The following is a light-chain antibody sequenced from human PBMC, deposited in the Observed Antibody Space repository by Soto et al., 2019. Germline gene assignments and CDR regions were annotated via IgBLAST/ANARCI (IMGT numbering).Light chain of an antibody. J-gene: IGKJ4*01. CDR3: QHYGSLVLT. V-gene: IGKV3-20*01. Sequence: TLSLSPGERATLSCRASQSVSSTYLAWYQQKPGQAPRLLIYGASSRATGIPDRFSGSGSGTDFTLTISRLEPEDFAVYYCQHYGSLVLTFGGGTKVEIK. CDR1: QSVSSTY. CDR2: GAS.